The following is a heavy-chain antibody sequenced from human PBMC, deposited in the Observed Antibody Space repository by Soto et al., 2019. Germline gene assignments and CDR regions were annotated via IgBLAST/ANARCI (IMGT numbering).Heavy chain of an antibody. V-gene: IGHV4-39*01. Sequence: SETLSLTCTVSGGSISSSSYYWGWIRQPPGKGLEWIGSIYYSGSTYYNPSLKSRVTISVDTSKNQFSLKLSSVTAADTAVYYCARHGAYCSSTSCYASDYYYGMDVWGQGTTVT. CDR2: IYYSGST. CDR3: ARHGAYCSSTSCYASDYYYGMDV. D-gene: IGHD2-2*01. J-gene: IGHJ6*02. CDR1: GGSISSSSYY.